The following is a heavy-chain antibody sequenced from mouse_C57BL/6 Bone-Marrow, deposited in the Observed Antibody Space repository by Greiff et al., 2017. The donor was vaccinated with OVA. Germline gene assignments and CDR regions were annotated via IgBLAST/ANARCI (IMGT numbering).Heavy chain of an antibody. V-gene: IGHV14-3*01. J-gene: IGHJ3*01. CDR2: IDPANGNT. CDR1: GFNIKNTY. CDR3: ARSVYYGYDKAY. D-gene: IGHD2-2*01. Sequence: EVQGVESVAELVRPGASVKLSCTASGFNIKNTYMHWVKQRPEQGLEWIGRIDPANGNTKYAPKFQGKATITADTSSNTAYLQLSSLTSEDTAIYYCARSVYYGYDKAYWGQGTLVTVSA.